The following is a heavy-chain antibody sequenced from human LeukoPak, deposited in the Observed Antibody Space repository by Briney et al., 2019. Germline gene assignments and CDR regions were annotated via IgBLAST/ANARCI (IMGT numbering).Heavy chain of an antibody. CDR1: GFIFSREG. J-gene: IGHJ4*02. CDR2: VNTDGSST. D-gene: IGHD3-22*01. CDR3: AKDSGYYDSSGYFGPYDY. V-gene: IGHV3-74*03. Sequence: GGSLRLSCAASGFIFSREGMHWVREAPGRGLVWVSRVNTDGSSTVYADSVKGRFTISRDNAKNTLYLQMNSLRAEDTAVYYCAKDSGYYDSSGYFGPYDYWGQGTLVTVSS.